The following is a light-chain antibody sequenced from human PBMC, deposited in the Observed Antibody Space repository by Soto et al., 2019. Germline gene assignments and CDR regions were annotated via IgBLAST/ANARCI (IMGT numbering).Light chain of an antibody. V-gene: IGKV3-20*01. J-gene: IGKJ4*01. CDR1: QSVSSSY. CDR2: GAS. Sequence: EIVLTQSPGTLSLSPGERATLSCRASQSVSSSYLAWYQQKPGQAPRLLIYGASSRATGIPDRFSGSGSGTDFTLTISRLEPEDFAAYYCQQYGSSLITFGGGTKVDIK. CDR3: QQYGSSLIT.